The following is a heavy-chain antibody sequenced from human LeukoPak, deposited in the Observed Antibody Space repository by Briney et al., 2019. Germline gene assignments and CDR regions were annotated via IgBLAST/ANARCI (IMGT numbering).Heavy chain of an antibody. CDR1: GFTFSSYI. D-gene: IGHD3-22*01. J-gene: IGHJ4*02. Sequence: GGSLRLSCAASGFTFSSYIMNWVRQAPGKGLEWVSSISSSSSYIYYADSVKGRFTISRDNAKNSLYLQMNSLRAEDTAAYYCARDSDYYDSSGTHDYWGQGTLVTVSS. V-gene: IGHV3-21*01. CDR3: ARDSDYYDSSGTHDY. CDR2: ISSSSSYI.